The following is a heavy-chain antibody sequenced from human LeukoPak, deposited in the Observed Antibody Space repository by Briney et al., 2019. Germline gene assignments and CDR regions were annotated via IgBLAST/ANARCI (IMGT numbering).Heavy chain of an antibody. V-gene: IGHV3-7*01. D-gene: IGHD3-3*01. CDR1: GFTFSSYW. J-gene: IGHJ6*02. CDR3: ARMSYDFWSGYYSPYYYYGMDV. Sequence: GGSLRLSCAASGFTFSSYWMSWVRQAPEKGLEWVANIKQDGSEKYYVDSVKGRFTISRDNAKNSLYLQMNSLRAEDTAVYYCARMSYDFWSGYYSPYYYYGMDVWGQGTTVTVSS. CDR2: IKQDGSEK.